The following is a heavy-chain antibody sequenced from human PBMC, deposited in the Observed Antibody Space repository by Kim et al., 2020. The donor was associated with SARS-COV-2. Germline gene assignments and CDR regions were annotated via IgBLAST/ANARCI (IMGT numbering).Heavy chain of an antibody. V-gene: IGHV4-59*01. J-gene: IGHJ4*02. CDR3: ARNYYDSSGFLPIDY. D-gene: IGHD3-22*01. Sequence: PSRKSRFTISLDTSKNQFSLKLNSVTAADTAFYYCARNYYDSSGFLPIDYWGQGTLVTVSS.